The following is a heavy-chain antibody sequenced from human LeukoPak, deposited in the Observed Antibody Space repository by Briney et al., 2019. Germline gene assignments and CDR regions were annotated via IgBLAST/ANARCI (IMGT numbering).Heavy chain of an antibody. CDR3: ARIRESYYGTSGYYYLDY. CDR1: GYSFTTYW. CDR2: IFPGGSHT. Sequence: GESLKISCKVSGYSFTTYWIAWVRQMPGKGLEWMGIIFPGGSHTKCSPSFQGQVTISVDKSISTAYLQWSSLRASDTAMYYCARIRESYYGTSGYYYLDYWGQGTLVTVSS. J-gene: IGHJ4*02. D-gene: IGHD3-22*01. V-gene: IGHV5-51*01.